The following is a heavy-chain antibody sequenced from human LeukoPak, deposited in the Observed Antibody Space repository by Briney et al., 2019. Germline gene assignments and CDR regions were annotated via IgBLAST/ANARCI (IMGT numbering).Heavy chain of an antibody. CDR2: ISYDGSNK. J-gene: IGHJ5*02. CDR1: GFTFSSYG. D-gene: IGHD3-10*01. V-gene: IGHV3-30*19. CDR3: AGDGYYGSGSGWFDP. Sequence: PGGSLRLSCTASGFTFSSYGMHWVRQAPGKGLEWVAVISYDGSNKYYADSVKGRFTISRDNSKNTLYLQMNSLRAEDTAVYYCAGDGYYGSGSGWFDPWGQGTLVTVSS.